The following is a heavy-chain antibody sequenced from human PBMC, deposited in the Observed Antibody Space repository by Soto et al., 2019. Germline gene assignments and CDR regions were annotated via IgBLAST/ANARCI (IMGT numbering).Heavy chain of an antibody. CDR1: GFTFSSYA. CDR3: ARDLTGYSSSWYFDY. CDR2: ISYDGSNK. D-gene: IGHD6-13*01. Sequence: QVQLVESGGGVVQPGRSLRLSCAASGFTFSSYAMHWVRQARGKGLEWVAVISYDGSNKYYADSVKGRFTISRDNSKNTLYLQMNSLRAEDTAVYYCARDLTGYSSSWYFDYWGQGTLVTVSS. J-gene: IGHJ4*02. V-gene: IGHV3-30-3*01.